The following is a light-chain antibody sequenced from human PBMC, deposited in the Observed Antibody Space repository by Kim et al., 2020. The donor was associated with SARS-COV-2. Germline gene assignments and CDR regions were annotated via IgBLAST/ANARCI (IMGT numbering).Light chain of an antibody. V-gene: IGLV3-1*01. CDR1: KLGDKY. CDR3: QAWDSSTVV. Sequence: SYELTQPPSVSVSPGQTASITCSGDKLGDKYACWYQQKPGQYPVVVIYQDSKRPSGIPERFSGSNSGNTATLTISGTQAMDEADYYCQAWDSSTVVFGGG. J-gene: IGLJ2*01. CDR2: QDS.